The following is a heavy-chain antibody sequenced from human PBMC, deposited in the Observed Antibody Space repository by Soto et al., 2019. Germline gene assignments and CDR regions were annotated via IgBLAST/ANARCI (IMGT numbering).Heavy chain of an antibody. V-gene: IGHV3-23*01. J-gene: IGHJ4*02. Sequence: EVQLLESGGGLVQPGGSLRLSCAASGFTFSSYAMSWVRQAPGKGLEWVSSISASGGAKYYADSVKGRFTISRDKSRNTLYLVMHSLRAEDTAVYYCAKAEELWDFFDYGGQGTLVTVSS. CDR1: GFTFSSYA. CDR3: AKAEELWDFFDY. D-gene: IGHD3-16*01. CDR2: ISASGGAK.